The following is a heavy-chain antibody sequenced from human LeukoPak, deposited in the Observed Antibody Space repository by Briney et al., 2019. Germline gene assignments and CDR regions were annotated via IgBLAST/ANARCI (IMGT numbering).Heavy chain of an antibody. CDR2: IYYSGST. Sequence: SETLSLTCTVSGGSISSSSYYWGWIRQPPGKGLEWIGSIYYSGSTYYNPSLKSRVTISVDTSKNQFSLKLSSVTAADTAVYHCARHLVAAENWFDPWGQGTLVTVSS. J-gene: IGHJ5*02. V-gene: IGHV4-39*01. D-gene: IGHD6-25*01. CDR3: ARHLVAAENWFDP. CDR1: GGSISSSSYY.